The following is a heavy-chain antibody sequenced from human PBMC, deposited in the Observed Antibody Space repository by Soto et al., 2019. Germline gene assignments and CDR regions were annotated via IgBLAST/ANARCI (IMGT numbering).Heavy chain of an antibody. CDR3: ARASTDITFGGVIPSFDY. Sequence: PSQTLSLTCAISGDSVSSNSAAWNWISQSPSRGLEWLGRTYYRSKWYNDYAVSVKSRITINPDTSKNQFSLQLNSVTPEDTAVYYCARASTDITFGGVIPSFDYWGQGTLVTVSS. CDR2: TYYRSKWYN. J-gene: IGHJ4*02. V-gene: IGHV6-1*01. D-gene: IGHD3-16*02. CDR1: GDSVSSNSAA.